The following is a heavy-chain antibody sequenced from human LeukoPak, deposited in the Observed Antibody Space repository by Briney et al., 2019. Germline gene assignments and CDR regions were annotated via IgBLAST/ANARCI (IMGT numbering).Heavy chain of an antibody. CDR1: GFTFSSYA. J-gene: IGHJ4*02. CDR2: ISGSGGST. V-gene: IGHV3-23*01. CDR3: AKRHRTVPGDYYDY. Sequence: QTGGSLRLSCAASGFTFSSYAMSWVRQAPGKGLEWVSAISGSGGSTYYADSVKGRFTISRDNSKNTVYLQVNNLRADDTAVYFCAKRHRTVPGDYYDYWGQGTLVTVSS. D-gene: IGHD6-19*01.